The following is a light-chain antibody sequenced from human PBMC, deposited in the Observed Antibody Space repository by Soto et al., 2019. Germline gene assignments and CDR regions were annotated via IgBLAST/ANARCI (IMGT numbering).Light chain of an antibody. Sequence: ENVLTQSPGTLSLSPGERATLSCRASQTVSSYLTWYQQRPGQAPRLLIYGASKRATGIPDRFSGSRSGTDFTLTISRLEPEDFALYYCQQYGTSPITFGQGTRLEIK. J-gene: IGKJ5*01. CDR2: GAS. CDR3: QQYGTSPIT. CDR1: QTVSSY. V-gene: IGKV3-20*01.